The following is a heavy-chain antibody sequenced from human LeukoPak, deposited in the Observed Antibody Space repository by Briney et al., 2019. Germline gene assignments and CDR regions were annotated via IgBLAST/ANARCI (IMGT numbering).Heavy chain of an antibody. V-gene: IGHV1-69*04. CDR2: IIPILGIA. CDR3: ARERDIVVVPAAMIDY. D-gene: IGHD2-2*01. Sequence: ASVKVSCKASGGTFSSYAISWVRQAPGQGLEWTGRIIPILGIANYAQKFQGRVTITADKSTSTAYMELSSLRSEDTAVYYCARERDIVVVPAAMIDYWGQGTLVTVSS. CDR1: GGTFSSYA. J-gene: IGHJ4*02.